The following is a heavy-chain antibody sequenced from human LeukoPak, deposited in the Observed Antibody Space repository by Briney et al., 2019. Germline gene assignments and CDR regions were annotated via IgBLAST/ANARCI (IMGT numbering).Heavy chain of an antibody. Sequence: ASVKVSCKASGYTLTGYYMHWVRQAPGQGLEWMGRINPNSGGTNYAQKFQGRVTMTRDTSISTAYMELSRLRSDDTAVYYCARVIAVAGVVRRFDYWGQGTLVTVSS. CDR1: GYTLTGYY. J-gene: IGHJ4*02. CDR2: INPNSGGT. D-gene: IGHD6-19*01. CDR3: ARVIAVAGVVRRFDY. V-gene: IGHV1-2*06.